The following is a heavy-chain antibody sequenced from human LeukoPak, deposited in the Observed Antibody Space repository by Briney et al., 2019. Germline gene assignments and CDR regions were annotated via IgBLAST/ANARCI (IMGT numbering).Heavy chain of an antibody. V-gene: IGHV3-53*01. D-gene: IGHD3-10*01. Sequence: GGSLRLSCAASGFTVSSNYMSWVRQAPGKGLEWVSVIYSGGSTYYADSVKGRFTISRDNYKNTLYLQMNSLRAEDTAVYYCARAWFGELAFDYWGQGTLVTVSS. CDR1: GFTVSSNY. CDR3: ARAWFGELAFDY. CDR2: IYSGGST. J-gene: IGHJ4*02.